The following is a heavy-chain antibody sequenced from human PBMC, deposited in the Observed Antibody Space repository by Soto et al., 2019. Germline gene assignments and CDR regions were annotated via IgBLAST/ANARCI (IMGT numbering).Heavy chain of an antibody. Sequence: QGQWVQSGNEVKKPGASVKVSCKASGYTFSMYGITWVRQAPGQGLEWMGWSSAYNGKTQYAQKLQGRVAMTTDTSTTTAYMELRGRRSDDTAMYCCARLHRYGETPPDLWGQGTLVTVSS. V-gene: IGHV1-18*01. CDR2: SSAYNGKT. CDR1: GYTFSMYG. J-gene: IGHJ4*02. CDR3: ARLHRYGETPPDL. D-gene: IGHD3-10*01.